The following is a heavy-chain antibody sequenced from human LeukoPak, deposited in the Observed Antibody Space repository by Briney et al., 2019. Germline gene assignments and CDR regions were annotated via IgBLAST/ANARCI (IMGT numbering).Heavy chain of an antibody. CDR1: GFTFSTYG. V-gene: IGHV3-33*05. J-gene: IGHJ4*02. CDR2: IVGDGSKA. CDR3: ARDSITGDNSLDF. Sequence: SGGSLRLSCAASGFTFSTYGMQWVRQAPGKGLEWVAVIVGDGSKAHCADSVRGRFTVSRDNSKNTLYLQMNSLRAEDTAVYYCARDSITGDNSLDFWGRGTLVTVSS. D-gene: IGHD7-27*01.